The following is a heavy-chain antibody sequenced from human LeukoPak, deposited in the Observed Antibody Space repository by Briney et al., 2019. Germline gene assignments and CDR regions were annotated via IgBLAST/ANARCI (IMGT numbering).Heavy chain of an antibody. CDR3: ARGLDSGYDKGTYFFDN. CDR2: INPNSGGT. J-gene: IGHJ4*02. CDR1: GYTFTGYY. V-gene: IGHV1-2*02. D-gene: IGHD5-12*01. Sequence: ASLKVSCKAAGYTFTGYYMHWVRQAPRQGLEWMGWINPNSGGTNYAQKFQGRVTMTRDTSISTAYMDLSSLRSDDTAVYYCARGLDSGYDKGTYFFDNWGQGTLVTVSS.